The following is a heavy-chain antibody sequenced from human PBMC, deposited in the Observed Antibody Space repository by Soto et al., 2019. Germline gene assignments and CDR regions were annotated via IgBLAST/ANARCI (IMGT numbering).Heavy chain of an antibody. Sequence: QVQLVQSGAEVKKPGASVKVSCKASGYTFTNNDVSWVRQATGQGIEWMGWMNPGSGDTGYAQKFQGRVTMTRDISIATAYMELNSLTSEDTAIYYCARMESVGALNWFDPWGQGTLVTVSS. CDR3: ARMESVGALNWFDP. CDR1: GYTFTNND. CDR2: MNPGSGDT. V-gene: IGHV1-8*02. D-gene: IGHD1-1*01. J-gene: IGHJ5*02.